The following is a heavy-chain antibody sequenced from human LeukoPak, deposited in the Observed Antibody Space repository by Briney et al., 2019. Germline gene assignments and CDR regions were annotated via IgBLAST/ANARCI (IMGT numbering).Heavy chain of an antibody. CDR2: ISYDGSNK. CDR1: GFTFSSYA. V-gene: IGHV3-30-3*01. J-gene: IGHJ4*02. Sequence: GGSLRLSCAASGFTFSSYAMHWVRQAPGKGLEWVAVISYDGSNKYYADSVKGRFTISRDNSKNTLYLQMNSLRAEDTAVYYCAKVAAGDGDAPFDYWGQGTLVTVSS. D-gene: IGHD3-16*01. CDR3: AKVAAGDGDAPFDY.